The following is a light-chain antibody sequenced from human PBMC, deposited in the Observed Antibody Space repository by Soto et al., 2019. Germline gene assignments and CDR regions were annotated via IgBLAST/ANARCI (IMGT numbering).Light chain of an antibody. J-gene: IGLJ1*01. V-gene: IGLV1-44*01. CDR3: AAWDDRLNGYV. Sequence: QSVLTQPPSASGTPGQRVTISCSGSSSNIGSNTVNWYQQLPGTAPKLLIYSNNQRPSGVPDRFSGSKSGPSASLAISGLQSEDEADYYCAAWDDRLNGYVFGTGTKVTVL. CDR1: SSNIGSNT. CDR2: SNN.